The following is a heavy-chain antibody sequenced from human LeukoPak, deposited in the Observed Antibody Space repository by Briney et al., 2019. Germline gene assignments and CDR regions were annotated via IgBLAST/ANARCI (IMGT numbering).Heavy chain of an antibody. CDR2: MNPNSGNT. J-gene: IGHJ6*03. CDR1: GYTFTSYD. CDR3: ARAPMVRGVKSRFGTNYYYYMDV. V-gene: IGHV1-8*01. Sequence: VASVKVSCKASGYTFTSYDINWVRQATGQGLEWMGWMNPNSGNTGYAQKFQGRVTMTRNTSISTAYMELSSLRSEDTAVYYCARAPMVRGVKSRFGTNYYYYMDVWGKGTTVTISS. D-gene: IGHD3-10*01.